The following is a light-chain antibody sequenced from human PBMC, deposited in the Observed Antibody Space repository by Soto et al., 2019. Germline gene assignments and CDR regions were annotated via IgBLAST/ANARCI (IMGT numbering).Light chain of an antibody. J-gene: IGLJ1*01. CDR3: SSYARGNNYV. V-gene: IGLV2-8*01. Sequence: QSVLTQPPSASGSPGQSVTIPCTGTNSDVGGYNYVSWYQQYPGKAPKLIIYEVTRRPSGVPDRFSGSKSGNTASLTVSGFQADDVAYYYISSYARGNNYVFGSGTKVTVL. CDR2: EVT. CDR1: NSDVGGYNY.